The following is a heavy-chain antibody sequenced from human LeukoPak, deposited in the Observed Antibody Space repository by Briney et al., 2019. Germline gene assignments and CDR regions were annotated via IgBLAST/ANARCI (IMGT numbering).Heavy chain of an antibody. CDR3: AKSRYSGSYFDY. Sequence: GGSLRLSCAASGFTFSSFDMSWVRRAPGKGLEWVSSIRSSGSSTYYADSVKGRATVSRDNHKNTLFLQMNSLRAEDTAVYFCAKSRYSGSYFDYWGQGTLVTVYS. V-gene: IGHV3-23*01. CDR2: IRSSGSST. D-gene: IGHD1-26*01. CDR1: GFTFSSFD. J-gene: IGHJ4*02.